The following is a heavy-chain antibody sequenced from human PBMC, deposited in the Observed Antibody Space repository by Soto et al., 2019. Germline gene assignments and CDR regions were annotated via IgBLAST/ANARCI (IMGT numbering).Heavy chain of an antibody. Sequence: SQTLSLTCAISGDSVSRNSAAWNWIRQSPTRGLEWLGRTYYRSKWYNDYAVSVKSRITINPDTSKNQFSLQLNSVTPEDTAVDYCAKVAYSSGPTASCDIWRQGTMVTVSS. CDR3: AKVAYSSGPTASCDI. CDR1: GDSVSRNSAA. V-gene: IGHV6-1*01. CDR2: TYYRSKWYN. J-gene: IGHJ3*02. D-gene: IGHD6-19*01.